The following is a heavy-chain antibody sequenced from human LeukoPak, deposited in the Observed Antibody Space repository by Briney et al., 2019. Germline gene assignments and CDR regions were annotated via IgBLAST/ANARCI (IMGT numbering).Heavy chain of an antibody. V-gene: IGHV1-2*02. D-gene: IGHD2-15*01. Sequence: GASVKVSCKASGYTFTGYYMHWVRQAPGQGLEWMGWINPNSGGTNYAQKFQGRVTITRITSISTAYMELSSLRSEDTAVYYCARGASRSFDYWGQGTLVTVSS. CDR1: GYTFTGYY. J-gene: IGHJ4*02. CDR2: INPNSGGT. CDR3: ARGASRSFDY.